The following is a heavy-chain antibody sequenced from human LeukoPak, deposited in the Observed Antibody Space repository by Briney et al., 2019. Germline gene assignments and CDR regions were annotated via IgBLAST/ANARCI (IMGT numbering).Heavy chain of an antibody. V-gene: IGHV3-30*18. Sequence: GRSLRLSCAASGFTFSSYGMHWVRQAPGKGLEWVAVISYDGSNKYYADSVKGRFTISRDNSKNTLHLQMNSLRAEDTAVYYCAKLVDSSGYYSYDAFDIWGQGTMVTVSS. CDR3: AKLVDSSGYYSYDAFDI. CDR1: GFTFSSYG. D-gene: IGHD3-22*01. J-gene: IGHJ3*02. CDR2: ISYDGSNK.